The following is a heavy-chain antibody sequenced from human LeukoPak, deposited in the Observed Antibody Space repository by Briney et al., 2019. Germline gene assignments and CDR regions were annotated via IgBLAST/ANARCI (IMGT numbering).Heavy chain of an antibody. J-gene: IGHJ4*02. CDR3: ARGATTVVNPYYFDY. CDR1: GGSISSGGYS. Sequence: SETLSLTCAVSGGSISSGGYSWSWIRQPPGKGLEWIGYIYHSGSTYYNPSLKSRVTVSVDRSKNQFFLKLSSVTAADTGVYYCARGATTVVNPYYFDYWGQGTLVTVSS. D-gene: IGHD4-23*01. V-gene: IGHV4-30-2*01. CDR2: IYHSGST.